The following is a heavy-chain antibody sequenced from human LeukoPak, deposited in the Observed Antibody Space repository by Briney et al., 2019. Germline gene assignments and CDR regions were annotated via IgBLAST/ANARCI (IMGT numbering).Heavy chain of an antibody. CDR3: ARVGTTYYYAY. V-gene: IGHV4-34*01. J-gene: IGHJ4*02. D-gene: IGHD4-17*01. Sequence: SETLSLTCSVYGGSFSGYYWSWIRQPPGKGLEWIGEINHSGSTNYNPSLKSRVTISVDTSKSQFSLKLSSVTAADTAVYYCARVGTTYYYAYWGRGTLVTVSS. CDR2: INHSGST. CDR1: GGSFSGYY.